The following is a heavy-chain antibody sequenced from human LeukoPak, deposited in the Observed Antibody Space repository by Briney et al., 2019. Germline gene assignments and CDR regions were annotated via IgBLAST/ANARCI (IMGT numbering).Heavy chain of an antibody. J-gene: IGHJ5*02. CDR2: IKSKTDGGTT. V-gene: IGHV3-15*01. CDR1: GFTFSNAW. Sequence: GGSLRLSCAASGFTFSNAWMSWVRQAPGKGLEWVGRIKSKTDGGTTDYAAPVKGRFTISRDDSKNTLYLQMNSLKTEDTAVYYCTTGGVVPAATNWFDPWGQGTLVTVSP. D-gene: IGHD2-2*01. CDR3: TTGGVVPAATNWFDP.